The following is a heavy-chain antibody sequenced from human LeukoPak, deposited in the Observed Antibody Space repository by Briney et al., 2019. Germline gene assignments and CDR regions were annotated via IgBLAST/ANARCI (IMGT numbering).Heavy chain of an antibody. CDR2: IYHSGYT. CDR3: ARKLYYGDYFDY. V-gene: IGHV4-38-2*01. D-gene: IGHD3-3*01. Sequence: SETLSLTCAVSGYSISSGYYWGWVRQPPGEGLEWIGTIYHSGYTYYNPSLKSRVTISVDTSKNQFSLKLSSVTAADTAVYYCARKLYYGDYFDYWGQGTLVTVSS. CDR1: GYSISSGYY. J-gene: IGHJ4*02.